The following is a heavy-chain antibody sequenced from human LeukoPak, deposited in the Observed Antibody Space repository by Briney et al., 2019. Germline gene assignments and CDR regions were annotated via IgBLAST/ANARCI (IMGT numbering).Heavy chain of an antibody. V-gene: IGHV3-20*04. CDR3: ARDRHGYRDSPDFYFYYFMDL. CDR2: ISSNGGSS. Sequence: GGSLRLSCAASGFIFGDSGMSWVRQVPGKGLEGVSGISSNGGSSGYADSVKGRFTISRDNAKNSLYLQMSSLRAEDTAVYYCARDRHGYRDSPDFYFYYFMDLWGKGPAVTVSS. J-gene: IGHJ6*03. CDR1: GFIFGDSG. D-gene: IGHD5-24*01.